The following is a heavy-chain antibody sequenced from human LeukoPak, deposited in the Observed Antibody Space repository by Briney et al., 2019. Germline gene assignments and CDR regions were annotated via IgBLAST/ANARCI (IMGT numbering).Heavy chain of an antibody. V-gene: IGHV3-7*01. Sequence: GGSLRLSCAASGFTFNNYWMNWIRQTPGKGLEWVANIKDDGSEKYYLDSVKGRFTISRDNAKNSLYLQMNGLRAEDTAVYYCARVAWPYYFDSWGQGTLVTVSS. CDR1: GFTFNNYW. CDR3: ARVAWPYYFDS. J-gene: IGHJ4*02. CDR2: IKDDGSEK.